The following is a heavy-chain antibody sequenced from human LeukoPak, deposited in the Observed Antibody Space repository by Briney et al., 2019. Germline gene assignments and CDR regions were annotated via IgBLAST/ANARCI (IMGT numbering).Heavy chain of an antibody. Sequence: GSLRLPCAASGFIFSSFGMNWVRQAPGKGLEWVGEIIDTGSTKYNSSLKSRVTISVDTSKNEFSLNLTSVTAADTAIYYCARGLASGYPPIPFDYWGQGTLVTVPS. CDR1: GFIFSSFG. CDR2: IIDTGST. CDR3: ARGLASGYPPIPFDY. V-gene: IGHV4-34*12. D-gene: IGHD3-3*01. J-gene: IGHJ4*02.